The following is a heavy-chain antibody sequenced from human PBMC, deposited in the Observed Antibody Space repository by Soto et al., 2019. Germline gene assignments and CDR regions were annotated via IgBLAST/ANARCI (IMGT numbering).Heavy chain of an antibody. Sequence: GASVKVSCKASGYTFTSYGISWVRQAPGQGLEWMGWISAYNGITNYAQKLQGRVTMTTDTSTSTAYMELRSLRSDDTAVYYCARDAPYYYDSSGYYLHWGQGTMVTVS. J-gene: IGHJ3*01. V-gene: IGHV1-18*01. CDR3: ARDAPYYYDSSGYYLH. CDR2: ISAYNGIT. CDR1: GYTFTSYG. D-gene: IGHD3-22*01.